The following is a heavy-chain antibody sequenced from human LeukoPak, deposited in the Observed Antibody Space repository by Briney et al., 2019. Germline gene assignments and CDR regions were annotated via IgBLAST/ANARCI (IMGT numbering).Heavy chain of an antibody. CDR3: ARDDSWYYYDSSGWTKADAFDI. Sequence: GGSLRLSCAASGFTFSSYAMHWVRQAPGKGLEWVAFISYDGSNKYYADSVKGRFTISRDNSKNTLYLQMNSLRAEDTAVYYCARDDSWYYYDSSGWTKADAFDIWGQGTMVTVSS. CDR1: GFTFSSYA. V-gene: IGHV3-30*04. D-gene: IGHD3-22*01. CDR2: ISYDGSNK. J-gene: IGHJ3*02.